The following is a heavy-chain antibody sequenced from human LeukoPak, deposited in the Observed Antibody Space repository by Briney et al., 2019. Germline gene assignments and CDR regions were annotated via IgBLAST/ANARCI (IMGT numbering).Heavy chain of an antibody. CDR1: GFTFSSYS. Sequence: PGGSLRLSCAASGFTFSSYSMNWVRQAPGKGLEWVSAISGSGGSTYYADSVKGRFTISRDNSKNTLYLQMNSLRAEDTAVYYCAKKSTNYYGSGSYSSLFDYWGQGTLVTVSS. D-gene: IGHD3-10*01. CDR3: AKKSTNYYGSGSYSSLFDY. J-gene: IGHJ4*02. V-gene: IGHV3-23*01. CDR2: ISGSGGST.